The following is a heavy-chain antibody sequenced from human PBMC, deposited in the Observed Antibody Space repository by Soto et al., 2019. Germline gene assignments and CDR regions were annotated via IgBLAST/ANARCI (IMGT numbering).Heavy chain of an antibody. Sequence: VASVKVSCKASGGTFSSYAISWVRQAPGQGLEWMGGIIPIFGTANYAQKFQGRVTITADESTSTAYMELSSLRAEDTAVYYCAKEGHYYYYMDVWGKGTTVTVSS. V-gene: IGHV1-69*13. J-gene: IGHJ6*03. CDR3: AKEGHYYYYMDV. CDR1: GGTFSSYA. CDR2: IIPIFGTA.